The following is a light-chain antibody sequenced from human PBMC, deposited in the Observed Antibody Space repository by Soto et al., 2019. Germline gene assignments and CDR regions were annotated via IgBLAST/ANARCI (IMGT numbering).Light chain of an antibody. CDR2: LGS. Sequence: TQSPSFLSASLGDGVTITSRASQGISSYLAWYQQKPGQSPQLLIYLGSNRASGVPDRFSGSGSGTDFTLKISRVEAEDVGVYYCMQPLQSWTFGQGTKVDIK. CDR1: QGISSY. V-gene: IGKV2-28*01. CDR3: MQPLQSWT. J-gene: IGKJ1*01.